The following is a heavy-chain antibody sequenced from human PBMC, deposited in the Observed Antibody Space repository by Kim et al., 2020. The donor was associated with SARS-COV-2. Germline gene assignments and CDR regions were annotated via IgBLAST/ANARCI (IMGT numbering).Heavy chain of an antibody. D-gene: IGHD3-9*01. Sequence: GGSLRLSCAASGFTFSSYAMSWVRQAPGKGLEWVSAISGSGGSTYYADSVKGRFTISRDNSKNTLYLQMNSLRAEDTAVYYCAKDNPTVDILTGYEGGNWFDPWGQGTLVTVSS. CDR1: GFTFSSYA. V-gene: IGHV3-23*01. CDR2: ISGSGGST. CDR3: AKDNPTVDILTGYEGGNWFDP. J-gene: IGHJ5*02.